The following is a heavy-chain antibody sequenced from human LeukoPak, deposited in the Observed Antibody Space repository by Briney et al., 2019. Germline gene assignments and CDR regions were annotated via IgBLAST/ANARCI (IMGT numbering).Heavy chain of an antibody. J-gene: IGHJ5*02. CDR1: GFTFSSYA. D-gene: IGHD2-15*01. Sequence: GGSLRLSCAASGFTFSSYAMHWVRQAPGKGLEWVAVISYDGSNKYYADSVKGRFTNSRDNSKNTLYLQMNSLRAEDTAVYYCARDGLVAATPGYNWFDPWGQGTLVTVSS. V-gene: IGHV3-30*04. CDR2: ISYDGSNK. CDR3: ARDGLVAATPGYNWFDP.